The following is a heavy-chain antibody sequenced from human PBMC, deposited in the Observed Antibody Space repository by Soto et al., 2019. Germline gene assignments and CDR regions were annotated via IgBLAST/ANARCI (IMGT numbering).Heavy chain of an antibody. CDR2: INHSGST. D-gene: IGHD3-3*01. CDR3: ARVPKYYDFWSGPPGYYYYYGMDV. CDR1: GGSFSGYY. Sequence: SETLSLTCAVYGGSFSGYYWSWIRQPPGKGLEWIGEINHSGSTNYNPSLKSRVTISVDTSKNQFSLKLSSVTAADTAAYYCARVPKYYDFWSGPPGYYYYYGMDVWGQGTTVTVSS. J-gene: IGHJ6*02. V-gene: IGHV4-34*01.